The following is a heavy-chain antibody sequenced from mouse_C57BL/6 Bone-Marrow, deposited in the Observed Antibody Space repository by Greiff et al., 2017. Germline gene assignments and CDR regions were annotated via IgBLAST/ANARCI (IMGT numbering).Heavy chain of an antibody. CDR1: GFSLTSYG. Sequence: VQLQQSGPGLVQPSQSLSITCTVSGFSLTSYGVHWVRQSPGKGLEWLGVIWSGGSSDYNAAFISRLSISKDNSKSQVFFTMNSLQADDTAIYYCARNFYYGYGYYAMDYWGQGTSVTVSS. D-gene: IGHD2-2*01. V-gene: IGHV2-2*01. J-gene: IGHJ4*01. CDR3: ARNFYYGYGYYAMDY. CDR2: IWSGGSS.